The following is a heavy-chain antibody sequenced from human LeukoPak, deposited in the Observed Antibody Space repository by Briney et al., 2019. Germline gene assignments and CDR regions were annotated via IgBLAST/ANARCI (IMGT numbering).Heavy chain of an antibody. J-gene: IGHJ5*02. CDR3: ASLYGSGKRWVDP. Sequence: GGSLRLSCAASGFTFSDYYMSWIRQAPGKGLEWVRRTRNKANSYTTEYAASVKGRFTISRDDSKNSLYLQMNSLKTEDTAVYYCASLYGSGKRWVDPWGQGTLVTVSS. CDR2: TRNKANSYTT. D-gene: IGHD3-10*01. CDR1: GFTFSDYY. V-gene: IGHV3-72*01.